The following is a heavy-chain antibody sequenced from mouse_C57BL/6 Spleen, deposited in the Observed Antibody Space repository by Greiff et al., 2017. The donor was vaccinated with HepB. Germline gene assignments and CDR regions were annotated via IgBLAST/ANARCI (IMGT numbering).Heavy chain of an antibody. V-gene: IGHV5-17*01. CDR2: ISSGSSTI. D-gene: IGHD1-1*01. CDR1: GFTFSDYG. J-gene: IGHJ2*01. CDR3: ARELREYYFDY. Sequence: EVKLMESGGGLVKPGGSLKLSCAASGFTFSDYGMHWVRQAPEKGLEWVAYISSGSSTIYYADTVKGRFTISRDNAKNTLFLQMTSLRSEDTAMYYCARELREYYFDYWGQGTTLTVSS.